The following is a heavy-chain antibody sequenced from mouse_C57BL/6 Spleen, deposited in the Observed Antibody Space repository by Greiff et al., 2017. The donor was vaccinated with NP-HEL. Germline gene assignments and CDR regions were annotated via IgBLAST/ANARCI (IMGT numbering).Heavy chain of an antibody. CDR1: GYTFTSYW. D-gene: IGHD2-12*01. CDR2: IDPSDSET. J-gene: IGHJ3*01. Sequence: QVQLQQPGAELVRPGSSVKLSCKASGYTFTSYWMHWVKQRPIQGLEWIGNIDPSDSETPYNQKFKDKATVTVDKSSSTAYMQLSSLTSEDSAVYYCARSPLYAAYWGQGTLVTVSA. CDR3: ARSPLYAAY. V-gene: IGHV1-52*01.